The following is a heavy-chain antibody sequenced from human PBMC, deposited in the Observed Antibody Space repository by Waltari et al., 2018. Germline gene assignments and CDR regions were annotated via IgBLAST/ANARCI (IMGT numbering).Heavy chain of an antibody. CDR2: INHSGST. CDR1: GGSFSGYY. V-gene: IGHV4-34*01. D-gene: IGHD3-22*01. CDR3: ARGPPYYYDSSGY. Sequence: QVQLQQWGAGLLKPSETLSLTCAVYGGSFSGYYWSWIRQPPGKGLEWIGEINHSGSTKYNPALKSRVAISVDTSKNQFSLKLSSVTAADTAVYYCARGPPYYYDSSGYWGQGTLVTVSS. J-gene: IGHJ4*02.